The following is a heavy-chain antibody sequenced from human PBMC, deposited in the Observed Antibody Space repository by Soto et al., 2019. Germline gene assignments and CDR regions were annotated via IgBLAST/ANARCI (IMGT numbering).Heavy chain of an antibody. D-gene: IGHD3-3*01. CDR1: GFTFSSYA. J-gene: IGHJ5*02. CDR2: ISGSGGST. CDR3: AKDSYRTTIFGVVISVEYNWFDP. Sequence: GGSLRLSCAASGFTFSSYAMSWVRQAPGKGLEWVSAISGSGGSTYYADSVKGRFTISRDNSKNTLYLQMNSLRAEDTAVYYCAKDSYRTTIFGVVISVEYNWFDPWGQGTLVTVSS. V-gene: IGHV3-23*01.